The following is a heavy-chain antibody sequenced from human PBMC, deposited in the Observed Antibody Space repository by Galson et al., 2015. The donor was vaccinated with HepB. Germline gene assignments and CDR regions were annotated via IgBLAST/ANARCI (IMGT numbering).Heavy chain of an antibody. CDR1: GFTFSNAW. CDR2: IKSKTDGGTT. D-gene: IGHD2-2*01. Sequence: SLRLSCAASGFTFSNAWMSWVRQAPGKGLEWVGRIKSKTDGGTTDYAAPVKGRFTISRDDSKNTLYLQMNSLKTEDTAVYYCTTGRMGVVPAALGLYYYGMDVWGQGTTVTVSS. V-gene: IGHV3-15*01. CDR3: TTGRMGVVPAALGLYYYGMDV. J-gene: IGHJ6*02.